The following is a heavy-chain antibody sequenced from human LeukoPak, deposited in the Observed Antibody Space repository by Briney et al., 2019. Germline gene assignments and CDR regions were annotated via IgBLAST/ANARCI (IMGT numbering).Heavy chain of an antibody. Sequence: ASVKVSCRASGYTFTSYYMHWVRQAPGQGLEWMGIINPSGGSTSYAQKFQGRVTMTRDMSTSTVYMELSSLRCEDTAVYYCARDSADIVVVPAAIRGMDWFDPWGQGTLVTVSS. J-gene: IGHJ5*02. CDR3: ARDSADIVVVPAAIRGMDWFDP. CDR1: GYTFTSYY. V-gene: IGHV1-46*01. D-gene: IGHD2-2*02. CDR2: INPSGGST.